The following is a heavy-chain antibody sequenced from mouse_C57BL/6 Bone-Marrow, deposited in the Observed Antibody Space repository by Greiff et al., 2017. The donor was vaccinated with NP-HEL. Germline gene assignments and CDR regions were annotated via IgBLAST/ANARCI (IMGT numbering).Heavy chain of an antibody. D-gene: IGHD2-5*01. CDR1: GYPFTSYC. V-gene: IGHV1-59*01. CDR2: INPSDSYT. J-gene: IGHJ4*01. Sequence: VQLQQPGAELVRPGPSVKLSCKASGYPFTSYCMPWVKQRPGQGLEWIGVINPSDSYTNYTQKFKGKATLTVDTSSSTAYMQLSSLTSEDSAVYYCAREAYYSIFYYAMDYWGQGTTVTGSS. CDR3: AREAYYSIFYYAMDY.